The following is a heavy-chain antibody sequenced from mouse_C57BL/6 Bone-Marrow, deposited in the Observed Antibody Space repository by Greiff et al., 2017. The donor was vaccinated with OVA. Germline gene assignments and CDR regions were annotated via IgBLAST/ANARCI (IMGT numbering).Heavy chain of an antibody. D-gene: IGHD2-1*01. Sequence: VQLQEPGTELVKPGASVKLSCKASGYTFTSYWMHWVKQRPGQGLEWIGNINPSNGGTNYNEKFKSKATLTVDKSSSTAYMQLSSLTSEDSAVYYCARKRNYYGPFAYWGQGTLVTVSA. V-gene: IGHV1-53*01. CDR3: ARKRNYYGPFAY. CDR1: GYTFTSYW. J-gene: IGHJ3*01. CDR2: INPSNGGT.